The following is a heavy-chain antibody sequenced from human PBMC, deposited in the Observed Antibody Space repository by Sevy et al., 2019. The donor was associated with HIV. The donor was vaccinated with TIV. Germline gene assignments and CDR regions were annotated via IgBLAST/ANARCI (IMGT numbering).Heavy chain of an antibody. CDR3: ARAPSRGSSITIFGLAGFDP. J-gene: IGHJ5*02. CDR2: IIPILGIA. D-gene: IGHD3-3*01. CDR1: GGTFSSYA. V-gene: IGHV1-69*04. Sequence: ASVKVSCKASGGTFSSYAISWVRQAPGQGLEWMGRIIPILGIANYAQKFQGRVTITADKSTSTAYMELGSLRSEDTAVYYCARAPSRGSSITIFGLAGFDPWGQGTLVTVSS.